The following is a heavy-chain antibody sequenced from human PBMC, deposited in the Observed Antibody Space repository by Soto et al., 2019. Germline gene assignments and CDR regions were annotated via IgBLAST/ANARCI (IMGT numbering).Heavy chain of an antibody. J-gene: IGHJ4*02. CDR3: ATSPIAGATHYFDY. CDR1: GYTLTELS. Sequence: ASVTVSCKVSGYTLTELSMHWVRQAPGKGLEWMGGFDPEDGETIYAQKFQGRVTMTEDTSTDTAYMELSSLRSEDTAVYYCATSPIAGATHYFDYWGQGTLVTVSS. CDR2: FDPEDGET. D-gene: IGHD1-26*01. V-gene: IGHV1-24*01.